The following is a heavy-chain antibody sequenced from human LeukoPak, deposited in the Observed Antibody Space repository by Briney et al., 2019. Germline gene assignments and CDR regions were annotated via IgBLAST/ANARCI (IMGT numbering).Heavy chain of an antibody. CDR3: ARNTYYYDSSGYNNWFDP. CDR1: GGSISSYY. V-gene: IGHV4-59*01. J-gene: IGHJ5*02. Sequence: SETLSLTCTVSGGSISSYYWSWIRQPPGKGLEWIGYIYYSGSANYHPPLKSRVTISVDTSKNRFSLKLSSVTAADTAVYYCARNTYYYDSSGYNNWFDPWGQGTLVTVSS. D-gene: IGHD3-22*01. CDR2: IYYSGSA.